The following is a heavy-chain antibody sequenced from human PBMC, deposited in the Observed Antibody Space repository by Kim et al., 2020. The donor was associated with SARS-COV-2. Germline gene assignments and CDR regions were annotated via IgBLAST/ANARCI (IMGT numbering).Heavy chain of an antibody. Sequence: YIYYADSWKGRFTISRDNAKNSLYLQMNSLRAEDTAVYYCAGLGWLQLGYWGQGTLVTVSS. CDR3: AGLGWLQLGY. J-gene: IGHJ4*02. D-gene: IGHD5-12*01. CDR2: YI. V-gene: IGHV3-21*01.